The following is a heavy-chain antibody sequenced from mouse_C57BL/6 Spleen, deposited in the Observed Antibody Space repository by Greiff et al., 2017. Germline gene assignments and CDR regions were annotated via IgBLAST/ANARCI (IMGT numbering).Heavy chain of an antibody. J-gene: IGHJ4*01. CDR3: ARDEDYLYYAMDY. Sequence: EVQLQQSGPGLVKPSQSLSLTCSVTGYSITSGYYWNWIRQFPGNKLEWMGYISYDGSNNYNPSLKNRISITRDTSKNQFFLKLNSVTTEDTATYYCARDEDYLYYAMDYWGQGTSVTVSS. CDR1: GYSITSGYY. V-gene: IGHV3-6*01. CDR2: ISYDGSN. D-gene: IGHD2-4*01.